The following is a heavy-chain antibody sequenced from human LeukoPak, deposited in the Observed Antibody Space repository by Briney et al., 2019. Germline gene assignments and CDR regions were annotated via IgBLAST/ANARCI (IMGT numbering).Heavy chain of an antibody. V-gene: IGHV3-48*04. Sequence: GGSLRLSCAASGSTFSSYSMNWVRQAPGKGLEWVSYISSSSSTIYYADSVKGRFTISRDNAKNSLYLQMNSLRAEDTALYYCAKDMTAELVVVAILNYYYGMDVWGHGTTVTVSS. CDR3: AKDMTAELVVVAILNYYYGMDV. CDR2: ISSSSSTI. D-gene: IGHD2-15*01. J-gene: IGHJ6*02. CDR1: GSTFSSYS.